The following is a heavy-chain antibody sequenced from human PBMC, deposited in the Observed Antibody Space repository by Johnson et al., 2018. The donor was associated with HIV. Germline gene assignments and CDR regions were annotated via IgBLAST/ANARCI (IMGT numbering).Heavy chain of an antibody. CDR3: AKDQSWIGTGHDTFDI. J-gene: IGHJ3*02. V-gene: IGHV3-66*02. D-gene: IGHD1-1*01. CDR1: GFTVSSNY. CDR2: IYSGGST. Sequence: VQLVESGGGVVQPGGSLRLSCAASGFTVSSNYMSWVRQAPGKGLEWVSVIYSGGSTYYADSVKGRFTISRDNSKNTLYLQMSSLGAEDTAVYYCAKDQSWIGTGHDTFDIWGQGTMVTVSS.